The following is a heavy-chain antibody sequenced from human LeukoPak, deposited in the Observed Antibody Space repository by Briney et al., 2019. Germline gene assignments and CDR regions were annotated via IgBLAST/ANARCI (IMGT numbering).Heavy chain of an antibody. CDR1: GGTFSSYA. V-gene: IGHV1-18*01. CDR3: ARDPGIVGATLRAPVGWFDP. Sequence: GASVKVSCKASGGTFSSYAISWVRQAPGQGREWMGWISAYNGNTNYAQKLQGRVTMTTDTSTSTAFMELRSLRSDDTAVYYCARDPGIVGATLRAPVGWFDPWGQGTLVTVSS. J-gene: IGHJ5*02. CDR2: ISAYNGNT. D-gene: IGHD1-26*01.